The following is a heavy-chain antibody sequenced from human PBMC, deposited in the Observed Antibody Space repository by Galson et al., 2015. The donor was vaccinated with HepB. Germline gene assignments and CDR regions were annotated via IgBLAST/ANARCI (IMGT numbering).Heavy chain of an antibody. CDR2: INPNSGGT. CDR3: ARGGDSSGSPDY. J-gene: IGHJ4*02. D-gene: IGHD1-26*01. CDR1: GCTLTGYY. V-gene: IGHV1-2*04. Sequence: SVKVSCKASGCTLTGYYMHWVRQAPGQGLEWMGWINPNSGGTNYAQKFQGWVTMTRDTSISTAYMELGRPRSDDTAVYYCARGGDSSGSPDYWGQGTLVTVSS.